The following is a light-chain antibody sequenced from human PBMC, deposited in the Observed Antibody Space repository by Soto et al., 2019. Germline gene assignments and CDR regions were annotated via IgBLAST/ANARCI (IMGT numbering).Light chain of an antibody. V-gene: IGKV3-15*01. J-gene: IGKJ2*01. CDR3: QQRSNWPPLYT. CDR2: GAS. Sequence: EIVMTQSPATLSVSPGERATLSCRASQSVSTNLAWYQQKPGQGPRLLIYGASTRATGIPARFSGSGSGTEFTLTISSLQSEDFAVYYCQQRSNWPPLYTFGQGTKLEIK. CDR1: QSVSTN.